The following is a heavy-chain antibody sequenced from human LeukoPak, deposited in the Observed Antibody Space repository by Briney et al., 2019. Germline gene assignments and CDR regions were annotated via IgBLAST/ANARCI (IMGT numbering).Heavy chain of an antibody. D-gene: IGHD4-17*01. CDR2: IYYSGST. CDR3: ARRNDYGDHGGVDY. J-gene: IGHJ4*02. CDR1: GGSISSSSYY. V-gene: IGHV4-39*01. Sequence: SETLSLTCTVSGGSISSSSYYWGWIRQPPGKGLEWIGSIYYSGSTYYSPSLKCRVTISVDTSKNQFSLKLSSVTAADTAVYYCARRNDYGDHGGVDYWGQGTLVTVSS.